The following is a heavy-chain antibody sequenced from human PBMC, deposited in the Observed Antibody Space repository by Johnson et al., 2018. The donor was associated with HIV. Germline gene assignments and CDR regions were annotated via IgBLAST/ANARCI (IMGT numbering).Heavy chain of an antibody. J-gene: IGHJ3*02. V-gene: IGHV3-48*03. CDR2: ISSSGSPI. Sequence: VQLVESGGGVVQPGRSLRLSCVASGFTFSSYAMHWVRPAPGKGLEWVSYISSSGSPIYYADSVKGRFTISRDNAKNSLYLQMNSLRAEDTAGYYCASPVDAFDIWGQGTMVTVSS. CDR1: GFTFSSYA. CDR3: ASPVDAFDI. D-gene: IGHD4-17*01.